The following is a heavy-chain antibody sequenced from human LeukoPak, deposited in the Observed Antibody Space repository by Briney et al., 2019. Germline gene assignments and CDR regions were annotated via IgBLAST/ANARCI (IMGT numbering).Heavy chain of an antibody. D-gene: IGHD6-13*01. Sequence: PSQTLSLTCAVSGGSLSSGGYSWSWIRQPPGKGLEWIGYIYHSGSTYYNPSLKSRVTISVGRSKNQFSLKLSSVTAADTAVYYCARLSSSWYLYFDYWGQGTLVTVSS. CDR1: GGSLSSGGYS. V-gene: IGHV4-30-2*01. CDR3: ARLSSSWYLYFDY. CDR2: IYHSGST. J-gene: IGHJ4*02.